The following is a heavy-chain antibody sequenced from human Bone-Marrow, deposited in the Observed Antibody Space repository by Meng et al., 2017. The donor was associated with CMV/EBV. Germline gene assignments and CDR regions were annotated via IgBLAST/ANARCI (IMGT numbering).Heavy chain of an antibody. V-gene: IGHV1-18*01. Sequence: ASVKVSCKASGYTFTSYGISWVRQAPGQGLEWMGWISAYNGNTNYAQKLQGRVTMTTDTSTSTAYMELRSLRSDDTAVYYCATLRYFDWPQQNYGMDVWGPGTTVTGAS. CDR2: ISAYNGNT. J-gene: IGHJ6*02. CDR3: ATLRYFDWPQQNYGMDV. CDR1: GYTFTSYG. D-gene: IGHD3-9*01.